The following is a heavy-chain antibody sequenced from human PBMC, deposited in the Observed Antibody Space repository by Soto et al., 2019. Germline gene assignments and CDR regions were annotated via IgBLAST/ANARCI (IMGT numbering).Heavy chain of an antibody. V-gene: IGHV1-69*13. D-gene: IGHD3-10*01. CDR2: IIPIFGTA. Sequence: GASVKVSCKASGGTFSSYAISWVRQAPGQGLEWMGGIIPIFGTANYAQKFQGRVTITADESTSTAYMELSSLRSEDTAVYFCGLWFGELDYYYYGMDVWGQGTTVTVSS. CDR1: GGTFSSYA. CDR3: GLWFGELDYYYYGMDV. J-gene: IGHJ6*02.